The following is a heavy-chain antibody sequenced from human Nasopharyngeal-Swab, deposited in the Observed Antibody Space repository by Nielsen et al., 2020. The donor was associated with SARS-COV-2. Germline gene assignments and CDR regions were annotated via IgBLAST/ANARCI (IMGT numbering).Heavy chain of an antibody. J-gene: IGHJ3*02. CDR2: IIPIFGTA. V-gene: IGHV1-69*06. Sequence: TVKVSCKASGGTFSSYAISWVRQAPGQGLEWMGGIIPIFGTANYAQKFQGRVTITADKSTSTAYMELSSLRSEDTAVYYCARGDTIFGKGSYDAFDIWGQGTMVTVSS. CDR3: ARGDTIFGKGSYDAFDI. D-gene: IGHD3-3*01. CDR1: GGTFSSYA.